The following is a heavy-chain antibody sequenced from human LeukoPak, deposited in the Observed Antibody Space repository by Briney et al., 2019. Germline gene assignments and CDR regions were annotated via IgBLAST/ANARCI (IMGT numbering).Heavy chain of an antibody. CDR2: IGYDGSGK. CDR3: ARDWCGGGSCYYFDH. Sequence: GGPLRLSCAASRFTFTDYGMHWVRQPPGKGLEWVALIGYDGSGKYYADSVKGRFTISRENSKNTLYLQMNSLRAEDTGVYYCARDWCGGGSCYYFDHWGQGTMDTVSS. CDR1: RFTFTDYG. J-gene: IGHJ4*02. D-gene: IGHD2-15*01. V-gene: IGHV3-30*02.